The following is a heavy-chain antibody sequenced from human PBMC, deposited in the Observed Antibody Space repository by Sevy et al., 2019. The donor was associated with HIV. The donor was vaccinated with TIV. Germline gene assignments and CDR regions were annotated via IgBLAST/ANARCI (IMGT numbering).Heavy chain of an antibody. CDR2: ISYDGINK. Sequence: GGSLRLSCSASGFTFSTFGMHWVRQAPGKGLEWVAVISYDGINKYYRDSVKGRFTISRDNSKNTLYLQINSLRTEDTAVYDGANGGGRGDYGETSGGSPLGEFGSWGQGTLVTVSS. CDR3: ANGGGRGDYGETSGGSPLGEFGS. D-gene: IGHD4-17*01. CDR1: GFTFSTFG. J-gene: IGHJ5*02. V-gene: IGHV3-30*18.